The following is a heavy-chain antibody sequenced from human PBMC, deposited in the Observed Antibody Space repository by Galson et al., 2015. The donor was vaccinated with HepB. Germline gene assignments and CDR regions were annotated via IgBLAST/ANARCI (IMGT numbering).Heavy chain of an antibody. CDR2: IRSKAFGGAT. D-gene: IGHD3-3*01. Sequence: SLRLSCASSGFNFRDNSMSWVRQAPGKGLEWVGFIRSKAFGGATEYAASVKGRFIISRDDSKSIAYLQMNSLKTEDTAVYYCTRDGYGLRFLNFYYYGMDLWGHGTTVTVSS. V-gene: IGHV3-49*04. CDR3: TRDGYGLRFLNFYYYGMDL. J-gene: IGHJ6*02. CDR1: GFNFRDNS.